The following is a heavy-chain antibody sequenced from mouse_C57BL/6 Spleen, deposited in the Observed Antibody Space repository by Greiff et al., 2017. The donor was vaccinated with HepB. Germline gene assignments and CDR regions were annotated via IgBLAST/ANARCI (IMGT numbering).Heavy chain of an antibody. D-gene: IGHD4-1*01. CDR2: IRLKSDNYAT. V-gene: IGHV6-3*01. J-gene: IGHJ3*01. CDR1: GFTFSNYW. Sequence: EVKLEESGGGLAQPGGSMKLSCVASGFTFSNYWMNWVRQSPEKGLEWVAQIRLKSDNYATHYAESVKGRFTISRDDSKSSVYLQMNNLRAEDTGIYYCTGRDWDFAYWGQGTLVTVSA. CDR3: TGRDWDFAY.